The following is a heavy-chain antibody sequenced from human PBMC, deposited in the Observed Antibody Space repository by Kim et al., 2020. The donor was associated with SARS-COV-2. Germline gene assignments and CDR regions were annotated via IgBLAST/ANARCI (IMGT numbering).Heavy chain of an antibody. CDR3: ASPSAVAGEGYFHYGMDV. J-gene: IGHJ6*02. V-gene: IGHV7-4-1*02. D-gene: IGHD6-19*01. CDR1: GYTFTSSA. CDR2: INTNTGNP. Sequence: ASVKVSCKASGYTFTSSAINWVRQAPGQGLEWMGWINTNTGNPTYAQDFTGRFVFSLDTSVNTAYLQISSLKAEDTAVYYCASPSAVAGEGYFHYGMDVWGQGTTITVSS.